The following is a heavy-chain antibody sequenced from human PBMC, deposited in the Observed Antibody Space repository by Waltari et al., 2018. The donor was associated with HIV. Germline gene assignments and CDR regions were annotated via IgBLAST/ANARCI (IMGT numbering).Heavy chain of an antibody. D-gene: IGHD1-20*01. CDR1: NGSFRGHS. V-gene: IGHV4-34*02. Sequence: QVQLQQWGAGLLKPSETLSLTCIVHNGSFRGHSWSWVRQPPGKGLEWIGEISLRGSSNYNSSLKSRVTISRDTTNNQFSLKLNSVTAADTAVYFCARHYGLSINGMRGFDYWGQGTLVTVSS. CDR3: ARHYGLSINGMRGFDY. CDR2: ISLRGSS. J-gene: IGHJ4*02.